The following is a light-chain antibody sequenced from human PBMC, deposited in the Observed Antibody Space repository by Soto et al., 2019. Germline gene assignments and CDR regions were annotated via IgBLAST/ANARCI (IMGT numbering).Light chain of an antibody. CDR2: EVS. V-gene: IGLV2-8*01. CDR3: SSYAASNNYV. Sequence: QSALTQPPSASGSPGQSVTISCTGTSSDVGGYNYVSWYQQHPGKAPKLMFYEVSKRPSGVPDRFSGSKSGNTASLTVSGLQAEDEADYYCSSYAASNNYVFGTGTKVTVL. CDR1: SSDVGGYNY. J-gene: IGLJ1*01.